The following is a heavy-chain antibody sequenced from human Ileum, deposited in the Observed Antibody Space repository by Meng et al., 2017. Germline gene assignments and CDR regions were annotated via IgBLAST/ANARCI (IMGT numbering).Heavy chain of an antibody. CDR3: AREPRRFDH. J-gene: IGHJ4*02. V-gene: IGHV7-4-1*02. CDR2: INTNTGDP. CDR1: GYTFTNYG. Sequence: VLFWSELKDPGASVKVSCKGSGYTFTNYGMNWVRQAPGQGLEWMGWINTNTGDPTYDQAFTGRFVFSLDTSVNTAYLQISSLKAEDTAIYSCAREPRRFDHWGQGTLVTVSS.